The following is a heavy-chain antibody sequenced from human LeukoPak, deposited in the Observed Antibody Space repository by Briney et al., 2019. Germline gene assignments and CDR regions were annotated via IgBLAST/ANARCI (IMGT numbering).Heavy chain of an antibody. CDR2: IYHSGTT. CDR3: ARDGYYDSSGYYYGIFDY. J-gene: IGHJ4*02. Sequence: SETLSLTCSVSNYSISRTYHWGWIRQPPGKGLEWIGTIYHSGTTYYSPSLKSRVIASIDTSKNQFSLKVTSLTAADTAVYYCARDGYYDSSGYYYGIFDYWGQGTLVTVSS. V-gene: IGHV4-38-2*02. D-gene: IGHD3-22*01. CDR1: NYSISRTYH.